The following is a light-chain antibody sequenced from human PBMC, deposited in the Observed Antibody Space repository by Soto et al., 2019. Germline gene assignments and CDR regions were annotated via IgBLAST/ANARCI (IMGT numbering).Light chain of an antibody. CDR2: AAS. V-gene: IGKV1-27*01. J-gene: IGKJ3*01. Sequence: DIQMTQSPSTLSGSVGDRVTITCRASQTISSWLAWYQQKPGKAPKLLIYAASTLQSGVPSRFSGSGSGTDFTLTISSLQPEDVATYYCQKYNSASFTFGPGTKVDIK. CDR1: QTISSW. CDR3: QKYNSASFT.